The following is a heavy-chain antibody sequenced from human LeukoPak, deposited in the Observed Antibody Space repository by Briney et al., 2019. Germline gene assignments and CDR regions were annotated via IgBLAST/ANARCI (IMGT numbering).Heavy chain of an antibody. Sequence: GRSLRLSCAASGFTFSSYAMHWVRQAPGKGLEWVAVISYDGSNKYYADSVKGRFTISRDNSKNTVYLQMNSLRAEDTAVYYCARDVGGYSSSWYPPTGFDPWGQGTLVTVSS. CDR1: GFTFSSYA. D-gene: IGHD6-13*01. V-gene: IGHV3-30-3*01. CDR3: ARDVGGYSSSWYPPTGFDP. J-gene: IGHJ5*02. CDR2: ISYDGSNK.